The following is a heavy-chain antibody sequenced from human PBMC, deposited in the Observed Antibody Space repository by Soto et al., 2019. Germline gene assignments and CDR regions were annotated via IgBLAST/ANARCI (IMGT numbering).Heavy chain of an antibody. CDR1: GFTFSSYW. D-gene: IGHD6-13*01. Sequence: EVQLVESGGGLVQPGGSLRLSCAASGFTFSSYWMHWVRQAPGKGLVWVSRINSDGSSTSYADSVKGRFTISRDNAKNALYLQMNRLRAEDTAVYYCARLPIAAAALPFDYWGQGTLVTVSS. CDR3: ARLPIAAAALPFDY. V-gene: IGHV3-74*01. CDR2: INSDGSST. J-gene: IGHJ4*02.